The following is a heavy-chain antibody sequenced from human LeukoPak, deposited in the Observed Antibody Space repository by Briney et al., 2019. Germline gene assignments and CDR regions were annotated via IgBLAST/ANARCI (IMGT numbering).Heavy chain of an antibody. CDR2: INTDGSGT. J-gene: IGHJ4*02. CDR1: GFTFSSYW. V-gene: IGHV3-74*01. D-gene: IGHD6-6*01. CDR3: TREYTTSSRRYFDY. Sequence: GVSLRLSCAASGFTFSSYWMHWVRQAPGKGLVWVSRINTDGSGTNCADSVKGRFTNSRDNAKNTLYLQMNSLRAEDTAVYYCTREYTTSSRRYFDYWGQGTLVTVSS.